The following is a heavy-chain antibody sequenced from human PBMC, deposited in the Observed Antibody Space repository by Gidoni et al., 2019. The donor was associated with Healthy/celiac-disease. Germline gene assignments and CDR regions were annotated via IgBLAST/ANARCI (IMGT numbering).Heavy chain of an antibody. CDR1: GGSISSSRYY. D-gene: IGHD3-10*01. J-gene: IGHJ4*02. Sequence: QLQLQESGPGLVKPSETLSLPCTVSGGSISSSRYYWGWIRQPPGKGLEWIGSIYYSGGTYYNPSLKSRATISVDTSKNQFSLTLSSVTAADTAVYYCARHLRDYYGSGSYFSYWGQGTLVTVSS. V-gene: IGHV4-39*01. CDR3: ARHLRDYYGSGSYFSY. CDR2: IYYSGGT.